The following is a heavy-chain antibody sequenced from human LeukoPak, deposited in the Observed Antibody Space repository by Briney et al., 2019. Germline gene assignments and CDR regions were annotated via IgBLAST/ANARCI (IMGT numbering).Heavy chain of an antibody. CDR3: ARDSGGYDS. Sequence: ASVKVSCKASGYTFTGYHIHWLRQAPGQGPEWMGWINTDTGDTSFPRKFEGRVTMTRDASISTAYMDLNSLRVDDTAVYYCARDSGGYDSWGQGTLIIVSS. CDR1: GYTFTGYH. D-gene: IGHD5-12*01. CDR2: INTDTGDT. V-gene: IGHV1-2*02. J-gene: IGHJ4*02.